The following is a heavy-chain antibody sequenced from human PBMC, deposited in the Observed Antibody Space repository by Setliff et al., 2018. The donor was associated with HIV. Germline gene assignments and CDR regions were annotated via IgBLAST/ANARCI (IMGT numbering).Heavy chain of an antibody. CDR2: INYRGNT. Sequence: SETLSLTCTVSGGSISSSVYYWGWIRQPPGKGLEWIGSINYRGNTYYNPSLKSRAAISVDTSKNQISLKLSSVTAADTAVYYCASLDGSESPYIYYYYMDVWGEGTAVTVSS. CDR1: GGSISSSVYY. D-gene: IGHD3-10*01. CDR3: ASLDGSESPYIYYYYMDV. J-gene: IGHJ6*03. V-gene: IGHV4-39*01.